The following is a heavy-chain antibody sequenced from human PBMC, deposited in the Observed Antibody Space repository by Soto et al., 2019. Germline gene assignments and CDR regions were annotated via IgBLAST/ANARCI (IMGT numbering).Heavy chain of an antibody. J-gene: IGHJ6*02. CDR3: ARGPRGSRYGMDV. CDR2: IGTAGDT. V-gene: IGHV3-13*01. D-gene: IGHD1-26*01. Sequence: EVQLVESGGGLVQPGGSLRLSCAASGFTFSSYDMHWVRQATGKGLEWVSAIGTAGDTYYPGSVKGRFTISRENAKNSLYLQMNSLRAEDTAVSYCARGPRGSRYGMDVWGQGTTVTVSS. CDR1: GFTFSSYD.